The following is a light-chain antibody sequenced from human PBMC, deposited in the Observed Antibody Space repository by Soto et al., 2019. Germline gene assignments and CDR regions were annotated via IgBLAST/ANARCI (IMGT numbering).Light chain of an antibody. V-gene: IGLV3-21*02. Sequence: SYELTQPPSVSAAPGQTAGITCVGHNIESTSVHWYQQKPGQAPVLVVYDDSDRPSGIPERFSGSNSGNTATLTISRVEAGDEADYYCQVWDRGSDRPVFGGGTKVTVL. CDR3: QVWDRGSDRPV. CDR1: NIESTS. CDR2: DDS. J-gene: IGLJ2*01.